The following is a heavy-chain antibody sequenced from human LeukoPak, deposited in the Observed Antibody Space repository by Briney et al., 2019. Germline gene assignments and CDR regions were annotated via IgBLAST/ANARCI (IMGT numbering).Heavy chain of an antibody. V-gene: IGHV3-49*03. J-gene: IGHJ4*02. Sequence: GGSLSLSCTASGFTFRDYNINWFRQAPGRGLEWVGFIRSKADGGTTEYAASVKGRFTISRDDSKNVAYLQINNLRAEDTALHYCARDDRPSGHDFDYWGQGTLVTVSS. D-gene: IGHD6-6*01. CDR3: ARDDRPSGHDFDY. CDR1: GFTFRDYN. CDR2: IRSKADGGTT.